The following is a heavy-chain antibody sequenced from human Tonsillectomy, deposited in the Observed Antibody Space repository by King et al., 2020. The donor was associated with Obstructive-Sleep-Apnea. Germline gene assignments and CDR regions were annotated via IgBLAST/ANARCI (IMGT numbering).Heavy chain of an antibody. CDR3: AALDEWFDP. D-gene: IGHD3/OR15-3a*01. J-gene: IGHJ5*02. Sequence: QLQESGPGLVKPSETLSLTCTVSGGSISSSSYYWGWIRQPPGKGLEWIGSIYYSGRTYYNPSLKSRGTISVDTSKNQFSLKLSPVTAAATAVYYCAALDEWFDPWGQGTLVTVSS. V-gene: IGHV4-39*07. CDR2: IYYSGRT. CDR1: GGSISSSSYY.